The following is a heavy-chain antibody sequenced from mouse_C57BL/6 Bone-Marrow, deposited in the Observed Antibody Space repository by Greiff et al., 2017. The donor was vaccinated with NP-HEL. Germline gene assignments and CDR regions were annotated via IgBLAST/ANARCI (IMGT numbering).Heavy chain of an antibody. V-gene: IGHV1-63*01. CDR2: IYPGGGYT. CDR1: GYTFTNYW. Sequence: VQVVESGAELVRPGTSVKMSCKASGYTFTNYWIGWAKQRPGQGLEWIGDIYPGGGYTNYNEKFKGKATLTADKSSSTAYMQLSGLTSEDSAIYYCARLPWFAYWGQGTLVTVSA. J-gene: IGHJ3*01. CDR3: ARLPWFAY.